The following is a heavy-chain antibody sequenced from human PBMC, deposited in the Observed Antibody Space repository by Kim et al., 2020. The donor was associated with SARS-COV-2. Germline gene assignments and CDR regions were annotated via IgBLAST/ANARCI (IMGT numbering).Heavy chain of an antibody. CDR2: INAGNGDT. CDR1: GYTFTSYV. V-gene: IGHV1-3*01. J-gene: IGHJ4*02. Sequence: ASVKVSCKASGYTFTSYVMHWVRQAPGQRLQWLGWINAGNGDTEYSQKFRGRVTITRDTSASTAYIEVSSLRSEDTAVYYCARGSPSFDYWGQGTLVTVSS. CDR3: ARGSPSFDY.